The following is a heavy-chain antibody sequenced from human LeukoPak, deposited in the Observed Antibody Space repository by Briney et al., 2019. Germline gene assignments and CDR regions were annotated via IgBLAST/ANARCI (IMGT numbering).Heavy chain of an antibody. CDR1: GGSISSGGYY. V-gene: IGHV4-61*02. CDR2: IYTCGST. J-gene: IGHJ3*02. Sequence: SETLSLTCTVSGGSISSGGYYWSWIRQPAGKGLEWIGRIYTCGSTNYNPSLKSRVTISVDTSQNQFSLKLSSVTAADTAVYYCARGYSSAFDIWGQGTMVTVSS. CDR3: ARGYSSAFDI. D-gene: IGHD6-13*01.